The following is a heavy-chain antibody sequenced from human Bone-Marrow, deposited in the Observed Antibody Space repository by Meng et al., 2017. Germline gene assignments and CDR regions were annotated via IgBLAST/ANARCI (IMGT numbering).Heavy chain of an antibody. Sequence: QVQLVQSGAEVKKPGASVKVSCKASGYTLTSYAMHWVRQAPGQRLEWMGWINAGNGNTKYSQRFQGRVTITRDTSASTAYMELSSLRSEDTTVYYCARAGYDSSGYYPQPFDYWGQGTLVTSPQ. CDR1: GYTLTSYA. D-gene: IGHD3-22*01. V-gene: IGHV1-3*01. CDR3: ARAGYDSSGYYPQPFDY. CDR2: INAGNGNT. J-gene: IGHJ4*02.